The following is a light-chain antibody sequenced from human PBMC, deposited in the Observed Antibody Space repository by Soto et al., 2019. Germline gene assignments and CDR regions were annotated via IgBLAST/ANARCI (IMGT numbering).Light chain of an antibody. J-gene: IGKJ5*01. CDR3: QQRNYWQVT. CDR1: QSVSSIY. CDR2: GAS. Sequence: EIVLTQSSCTLSLSPGERATLSCRASQSVSSIYLAWYQQKPGQAPRRLIYGASSRATGIPDRFSGSGSGTDFALTISRLEPEDFAVYYCQQRNYWQVTFGQGTRLEI. V-gene: IGKV3D-20*02.